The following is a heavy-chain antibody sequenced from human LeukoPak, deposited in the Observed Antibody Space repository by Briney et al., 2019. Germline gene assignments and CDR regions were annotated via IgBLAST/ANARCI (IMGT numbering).Heavy chain of an antibody. V-gene: IGHV3-30-3*01. J-gene: IGHJ4*02. CDR1: GFTFSSYA. CDR2: ISYDGSNK. CDR3: ARGGQIVGATFFDY. D-gene: IGHD1-26*01. Sequence: GGSLRLSCAASGFTFSSYAMHWVRQAPGKGLEWVAVISYDGSNKYYADSVKGRFTISRDNSKNTLYLQMNSLRAEDTAVYYCARGGQIVGATFFDYWGQGTLVTVSS.